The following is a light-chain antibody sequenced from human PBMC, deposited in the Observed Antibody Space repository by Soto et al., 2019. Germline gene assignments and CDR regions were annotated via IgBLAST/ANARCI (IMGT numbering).Light chain of an antibody. J-gene: IGKJ1*01. CDR2: GAS. CDR1: QNIRTN. CDR3: QQYGSSGT. Sequence: EIVMTQSPVTLSVSPGERATLSCRASQNIRTNLAWYQQKPGQAPRLLIYGASNRATGIPDRFSGSGSGTDFTLTISRLEPEDFAVHYCQQYGSSGTFGQGTKVEIK. V-gene: IGKV3-20*01.